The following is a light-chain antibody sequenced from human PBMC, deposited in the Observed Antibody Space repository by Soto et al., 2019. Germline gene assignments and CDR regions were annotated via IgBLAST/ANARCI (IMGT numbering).Light chain of an antibody. CDR2: DVS. V-gene: IGLV2-14*01. J-gene: IGLJ1*01. CDR3: NSYTSNNTQV. Sequence: QAVLTQPASVSGSPGQSITISCTGTSSDVGGYNYVSWYQQHPGKAPKLMIYDVSDRPSGVSNRFSGSKSGNTASLTISGLQAEDEADYYCNSYTSNNTQVFGTGTKVTV. CDR1: SSDVGGYNY.